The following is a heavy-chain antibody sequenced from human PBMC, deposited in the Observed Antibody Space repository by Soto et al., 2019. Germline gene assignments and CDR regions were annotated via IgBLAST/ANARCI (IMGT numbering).Heavy chain of an antibody. D-gene: IGHD1-26*01. V-gene: IGHV6-1*01. Sequence: QVQLQQSGPGLVKPSQTLSLTCAISGDSVSSNSAAWNWIRQSPSRGLEWLGRTYYRSKWYNDYAVSVKSRITINPDTSKNQFSLQLNSVTPEDTAVYYCARDHEWETLPRERRAPGYYFDYWGQGTLVTVSS. J-gene: IGHJ4*02. CDR3: ARDHEWETLPRERRAPGYYFDY. CDR2: TYYRSKWYN. CDR1: GDSVSSNSAA.